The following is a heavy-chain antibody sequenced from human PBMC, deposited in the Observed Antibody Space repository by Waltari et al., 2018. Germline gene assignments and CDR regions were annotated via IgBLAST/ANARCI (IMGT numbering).Heavy chain of an antibody. V-gene: IGHV1-69*05. Sequence: QVQLVQSGAEVKKPGSSVKVSCKASGGTFSSYAISWVRQAPGKGLEWMGWIIPIFGTANYAQKFQGSVTITTDEATSTAYMELSSLRSEDTAVYYCASEAGDYSVHYFDYWGQGTLVTVSS. CDR3: ASEAGDYSVHYFDY. CDR2: IIPIFGTA. D-gene: IGHD4-17*01. J-gene: IGHJ4*02. CDR1: GGTFSSYA.